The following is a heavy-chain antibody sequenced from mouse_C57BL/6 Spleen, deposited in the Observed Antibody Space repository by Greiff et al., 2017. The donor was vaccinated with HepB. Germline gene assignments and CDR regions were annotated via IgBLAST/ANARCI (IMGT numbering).Heavy chain of an antibody. D-gene: IGHD2-1*01. CDR2: ISYSGST. V-gene: IGHV3-1*01. CDR3: ARGGNSYYYAMDY. Sequence: VQLKESGPGMVKPSQSLSLTCTVTGYSITSGYDWHWIRHFPGNKLEWMGYISYSGSTNYNPSLKSRISITHDTSKNHFFLKLNSVTTEDTATYYCARGGNSYYYAMDYWGQGTSVTVSS. J-gene: IGHJ4*01. CDR1: GYSITSGYD.